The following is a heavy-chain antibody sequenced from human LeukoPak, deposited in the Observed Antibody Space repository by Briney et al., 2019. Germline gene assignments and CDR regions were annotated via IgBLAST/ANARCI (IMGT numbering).Heavy chain of an antibody. Sequence: GGSLRLSCAASGFTVSSNYVSWVRQAPGKGLEWVSIIYRGGSTYYVDSAKDRFTISRDNSKNTLYLQMNSLRAEDTAIYYCARGLGSDCCNFDYWGQGTQVTVSS. J-gene: IGHJ4*02. CDR3: ARGLGSDCCNFDY. D-gene: IGHD2-21*02. CDR2: IYRGGST. CDR1: GFTVSSNY. V-gene: IGHV3-53*01.